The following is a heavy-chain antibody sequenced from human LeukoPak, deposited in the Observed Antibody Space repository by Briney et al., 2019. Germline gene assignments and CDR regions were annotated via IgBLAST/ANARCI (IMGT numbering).Heavy chain of an antibody. CDR3: AKIVDTAIVDY. D-gene: IGHD5-18*01. CDR1: GFTFSNYW. J-gene: IGHJ4*02. CDR2: ISGSGGST. Sequence: GGSLRLSCAASGFTFSNYWVHWVRQAPGKGLEWVSAISGSGGSTYYADSVKGRFTISRDSSKNTLYLQMNSLRAEDTAVYYCAKIVDTAIVDYWGQGTLVTVSS. V-gene: IGHV3-23*01.